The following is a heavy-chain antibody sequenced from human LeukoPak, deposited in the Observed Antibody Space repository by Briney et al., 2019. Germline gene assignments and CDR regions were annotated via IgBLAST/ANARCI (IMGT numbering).Heavy chain of an antibody. Sequence: PGGSLRLSCAASGFTFSGHWMSWVRQAPGKGLEWVANINQGGSDKYYVDSVKGRFTISRDNANNLLYLQMSSLRGEDTGVYYCTRDRSRAEDDWGQGTLVTVSS. CDR2: INQGGSDK. V-gene: IGHV3-7*01. CDR3: TRDRSRAEDD. CDR1: GFTFSGHW. J-gene: IGHJ4*02. D-gene: IGHD1-14*01.